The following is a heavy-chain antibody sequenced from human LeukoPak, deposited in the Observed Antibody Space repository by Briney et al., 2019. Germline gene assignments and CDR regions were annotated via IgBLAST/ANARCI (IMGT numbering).Heavy chain of an antibody. J-gene: IGHJ4*02. CDR1: GYTFTSYG. CDR2: ISAYNGNT. V-gene: IGHV1-18*01. Sequence: GASVKVSCKASGYTFTSYGISWVRQAPGQGLEWMGWISAYNGNTNYAQKLQGRVTMITDTSTSTAYMELRSLRSDDTAVYYCARGSAIAARRSNCDYWGQGTLVTVSS. CDR3: ARGSAIAARRSNCDY. D-gene: IGHD6-6*01.